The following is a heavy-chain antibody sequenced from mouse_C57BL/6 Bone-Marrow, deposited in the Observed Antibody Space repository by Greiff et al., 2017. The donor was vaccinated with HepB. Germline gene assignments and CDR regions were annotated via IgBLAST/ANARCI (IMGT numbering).Heavy chain of an antibody. J-gene: IGHJ4*01. Sequence: EVKLVESGGGLVQPGGSLKLSCAASGFTFSDYGMAWVRQAPRKGPAWVAFISNLAYSIYYADTVTGRFTISRENAKNTLYLEMSILRSEDTAMYYCARHERYSMDYWGQGTSVTVSS. CDR2: ISNLAYSI. CDR1: GFTFSDYG. CDR3: ARHERYSMDY. V-gene: IGHV5-15*01.